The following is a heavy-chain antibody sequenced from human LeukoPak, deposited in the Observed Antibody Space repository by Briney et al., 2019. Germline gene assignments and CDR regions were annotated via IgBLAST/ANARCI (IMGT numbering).Heavy chain of an antibody. D-gene: IGHD4-23*01. Sequence: GGSLRLSCAASAFTFSNYWMSWVRQAPGKGPEWVANIKEDGGEINYLDSVKGRFTISRDNAKNSLYLQMNRLRAEDTAVYYCARDRGYSTFDYWGQGTLDTVSS. J-gene: IGHJ4*02. CDR1: AFTFSNYW. V-gene: IGHV3-7*01. CDR3: ARDRGYSTFDY. CDR2: IKEDGGEI.